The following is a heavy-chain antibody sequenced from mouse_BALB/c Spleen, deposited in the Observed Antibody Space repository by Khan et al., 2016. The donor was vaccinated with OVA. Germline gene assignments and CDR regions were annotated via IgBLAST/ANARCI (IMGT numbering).Heavy chain of an antibody. CDR2: ISTYYGDA. D-gene: IGHD1-3*01. Sequence: QVQLQQSGAELVRPGVSVKISCKGSGYTFTDFAMHWVKQSHAKSLAWIGVISTYYGDATTNQKFKGKATMTVDKSSSTASLELARLTSEDSAIYYCVRGSGNSRFAYWGQGTLVTVSA. V-gene: IGHV1S137*01. J-gene: IGHJ3*01. CDR1: GYTFTDFA. CDR3: VRGSGNSRFAY.